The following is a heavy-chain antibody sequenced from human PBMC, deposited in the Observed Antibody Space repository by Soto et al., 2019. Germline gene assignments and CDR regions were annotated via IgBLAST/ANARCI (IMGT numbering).Heavy chain of an antibody. J-gene: IGHJ5*02. CDR2: IYYSGST. D-gene: IGHD6-6*01. V-gene: IGHV4-30-4*01. Sequence: QVQLQESGPGLVKPSQTLSLTCTVSGGSISSGDYYWSWIRQPPGKGLEWIGYIYYSGSTYYNPSLTSRVXMXVHXSKNQFSLKLSSVTAADTAVYYCARERPDGARLDPWGQGTLVTASS. CDR3: ARERPDGARLDP. CDR1: GGSISSGDYY.